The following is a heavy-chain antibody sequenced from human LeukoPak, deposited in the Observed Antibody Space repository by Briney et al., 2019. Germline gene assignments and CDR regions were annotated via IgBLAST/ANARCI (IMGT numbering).Heavy chain of an antibody. CDR3: ARVRRLLWFGELLGEFDY. J-gene: IGHJ4*02. Sequence: SETLSLTCTVSGYSISSGYYWGWIRQPPGQGLEWIGYIYYSGSTNYNPSLKSRVTISVDTSKNQFSLKLSSVTAADTAVYYCARVRRLLWFGELLGEFDYWGQGTLVTVSS. CDR1: GYSISSGYY. V-gene: IGHV4-38-2*02. CDR2: IYYSGST. D-gene: IGHD3-10*01.